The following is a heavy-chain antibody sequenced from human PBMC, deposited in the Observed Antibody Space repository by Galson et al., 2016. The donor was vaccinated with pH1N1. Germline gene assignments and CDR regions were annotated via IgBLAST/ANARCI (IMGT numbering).Heavy chain of an antibody. CDR3: ARRGRNGTDF. J-gene: IGHJ4*02. V-gene: IGHV5-51*01. D-gene: IGHD1/OR15-1a*01. Sequence: QSGAEVKKSGESLKISCRGSGHSFKSYWSACVRQMPGEGLEWMGLIYPGDSDTRYSPSFLVQVIMSADKSSSTSFLQWSSLNTSDTAMYYCARRGRNGTDFGGQGTLVTVSS. CDR2: IYPGDSDT. CDR1: GHSFKSYW.